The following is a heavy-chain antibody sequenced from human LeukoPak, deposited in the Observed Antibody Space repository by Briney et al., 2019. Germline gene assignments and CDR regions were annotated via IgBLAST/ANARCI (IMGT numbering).Heavy chain of an antibody. CDR2: IKQDGSEK. CDR1: GFTFTSYW. Sequence: GGSLRLSCAASGFTFTSYWMSGVRQAPGKGLQWVANIKQDGSEKYYVDSVKGRFTISRDNAKNSLYLQMNSLRAEDTAVYYCARRTLNSVVAATPFDYWGQGTLVTVSS. D-gene: IGHD2-15*01. V-gene: IGHV3-7*01. CDR3: ARRTLNSVVAATPFDY. J-gene: IGHJ4*02.